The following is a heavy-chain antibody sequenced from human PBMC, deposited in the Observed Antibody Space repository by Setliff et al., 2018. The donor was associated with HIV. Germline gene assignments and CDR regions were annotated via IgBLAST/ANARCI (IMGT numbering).Heavy chain of an antibody. Sequence: LSLTCAVYGGSFSGYYWSWIRQAPGKGLEWVSRIYDSGDIWYADSVRGRFTISRDNTKNSLYLQMNNLRAEDTAVYYCVRDYMWAFDYWGQGTLVTVSS. V-gene: IGHV3-11*04. D-gene: IGHD1-26*01. CDR3: VRDYMWAFDY. CDR2: IYDSGDI. CDR1: GGSFSGYY. J-gene: IGHJ4*02.